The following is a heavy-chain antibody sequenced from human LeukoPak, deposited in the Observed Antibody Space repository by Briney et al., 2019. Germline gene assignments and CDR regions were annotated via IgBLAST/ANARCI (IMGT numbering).Heavy chain of an antibody. CDR2: IRYDGSNK. J-gene: IGHJ4*02. V-gene: IGHV3-30*02. D-gene: IGHD6-6*01. CDR3: ATYSSSTGNIDY. CDR1: GFTFSSYG. Sequence: PGGSLRLSCAASGFTFSSYGMYWVRQAPGKGLEWVAFIRYDGSNKHYADSVKGRFTISRDNSKNSLYLQMNSLRAEDTAVYYCATYSSSTGNIDYWGQGTLVTVSS.